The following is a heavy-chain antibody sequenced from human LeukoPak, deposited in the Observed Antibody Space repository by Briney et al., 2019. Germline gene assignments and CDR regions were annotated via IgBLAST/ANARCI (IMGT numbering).Heavy chain of an antibody. D-gene: IGHD3-9*01. CDR2: ILTGDNT. CDR3: ATELRYVGGYFDY. V-gene: IGHV3-53*01. Sequence: PGGSLTLSCAASGFTVRSKYMSCVRQAPGKGPEWVSVILTGDNTYYSDSVRGRFTISRDHSRNTLYLQMNNLRAEDTAVYYCATELRYVGGYFDYWGQGTLVTVSS. J-gene: IGHJ4*02. CDR1: GFTVRSKY.